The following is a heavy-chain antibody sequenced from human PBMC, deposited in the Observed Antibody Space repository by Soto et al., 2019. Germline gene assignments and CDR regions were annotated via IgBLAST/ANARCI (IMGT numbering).Heavy chain of an antibody. V-gene: IGHV3-30*18. J-gene: IGHJ6*02. CDR3: AKGLWFGELLSDGMDV. Sequence: QVQLVESGGGVVQPGRSLRLSCAASGFTFSSYGMHWVRQAPGKGLEWVAVISYDGSNKYYADSVKGRFTISRDNSKNTLYLQMNSLRAEDTAVYYCAKGLWFGELLSDGMDVWGQGTTVTVSS. D-gene: IGHD3-10*01. CDR2: ISYDGSNK. CDR1: GFTFSSYG.